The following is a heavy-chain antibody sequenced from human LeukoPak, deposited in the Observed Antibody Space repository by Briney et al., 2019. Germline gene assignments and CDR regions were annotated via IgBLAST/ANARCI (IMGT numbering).Heavy chain of an antibody. CDR1: GGTFTNYA. Sequence: SVKVSCKASGGTFTNYAISWVRHAPGQGLEWMGGIIPMYGTPSYAQNFQGKVTITTHESTSTSFLELNSLRSEDTAVYYCARADKAAQYVPLDYWGEGTLVIVSS. V-gene: IGHV1-69*05. D-gene: IGHD6-6*01. CDR3: ARADKAAQYVPLDY. CDR2: IIPMYGTP. J-gene: IGHJ4*02.